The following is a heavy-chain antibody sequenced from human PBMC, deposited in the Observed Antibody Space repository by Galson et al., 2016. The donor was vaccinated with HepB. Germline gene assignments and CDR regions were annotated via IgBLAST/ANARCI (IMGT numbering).Heavy chain of an antibody. D-gene: IGHD6-13*01. V-gene: IGHV3-21*01. CDR2: ISGGSSYK. CDR1: GLTFSTYG. J-gene: IGHJ3*02. CDR3: ARTPGYSGTWYGAFDI. Sequence: SLRLSCAASGLTFSTYGMHWVRQSPGKGLEWVSSISGGSSYKYYADSVKGRFTISRDNSKNSLYLQMNSLRAEDTAIYFCARTPGYSGTWYGAFDIWGPGTIVTVSS.